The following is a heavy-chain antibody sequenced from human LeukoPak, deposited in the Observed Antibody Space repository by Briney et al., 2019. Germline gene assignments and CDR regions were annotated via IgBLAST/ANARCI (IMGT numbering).Heavy chain of an antibody. Sequence: GGSLRLSCAASGFYFANYAMSWVRQAPGKGLEWVSATVGGGSPNTYHADSVKRRFTISRDNSKNTLFLQMNSLRAEDTAIYYCTKAPIVSCSGAFCYPFDSWGQGTLVTVSS. J-gene: IGHJ4*02. V-gene: IGHV3-23*01. CDR3: TKAPIVSCSGAFCYPFDS. CDR2: TVGGGSPNT. D-gene: IGHD2-15*01. CDR1: GFYFANYA.